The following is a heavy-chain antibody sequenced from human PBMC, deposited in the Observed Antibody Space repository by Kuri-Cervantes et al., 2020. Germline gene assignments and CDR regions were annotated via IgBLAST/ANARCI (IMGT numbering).Heavy chain of an antibody. CDR3: ARVDYSSSWYVWPQDYYYYYGMDV. V-gene: IGHV1-2*02. Sequence: ASVKVSCKASGYTFTGYYMHWVRQAPGQGLEWMGWINPNSGGTNYAQKFQGRVTMTRDTSISTAYMELSRLRSDDTAVYYCARVDYSSSWYVWPQDYYYYYGMDVWGQGTTVTVSS. J-gene: IGHJ6*02. D-gene: IGHD6-13*01. CDR1: GYTFTGYY. CDR2: INPNSGGT.